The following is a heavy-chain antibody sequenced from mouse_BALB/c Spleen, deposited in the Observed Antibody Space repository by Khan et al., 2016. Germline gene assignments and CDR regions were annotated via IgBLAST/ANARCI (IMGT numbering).Heavy chain of an antibody. CDR2: INSDGGST. V-gene: IGHV5-2*01. Sequence: EVELVESGGGLVQPGESLKLSCESNEYEFPSHDMSWVRKTPEKRLELVAAINSDGGSTYYPDTMERRFITSRANTKTTLYLQVSGLRSEDTALYYCARHGNYAIDYWGQGTSVTVSS. CDR3: ARHGNYAIDY. D-gene: IGHD1-1*02. CDR1: EYEFPSHD. J-gene: IGHJ4*01.